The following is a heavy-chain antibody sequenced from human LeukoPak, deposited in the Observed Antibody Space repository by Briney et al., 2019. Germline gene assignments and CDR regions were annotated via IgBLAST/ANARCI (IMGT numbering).Heavy chain of an antibody. Sequence: SVKVSCKASGFTFTSSAVQWVRQARGQRLEWIGWIVVGSGNTNYAQKFQERVTITRDMSTSTAYMELSSLRSEDTAVYYCAANYYDSSGYYGRRQVDYWGQGTLVTVSS. CDR3: AANYYDSSGYYGRRQVDY. CDR2: IVVGSGNT. J-gene: IGHJ4*02. D-gene: IGHD3-22*01. V-gene: IGHV1-58*01. CDR1: GFTFTSSA.